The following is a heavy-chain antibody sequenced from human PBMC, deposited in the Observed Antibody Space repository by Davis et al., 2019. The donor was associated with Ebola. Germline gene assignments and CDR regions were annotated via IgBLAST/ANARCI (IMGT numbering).Heavy chain of an antibody. CDR2: ISYDGSNI. CDR3: AKDLEKLMARDLFDY. V-gene: IGHV3-30*18. Sequence: SLKIPCAASGFTFSSYGMHWVRQAPGKGLEWVAVISYDGSNIYYADSVKGRFTISRDNSKNTLYLQMNSLRAEDTAVYYCAKDLEKLMARDLFDYWGQGTLVTVSS. D-gene: IGHD5-24*01. CDR1: GFTFSSYG. J-gene: IGHJ4*02.